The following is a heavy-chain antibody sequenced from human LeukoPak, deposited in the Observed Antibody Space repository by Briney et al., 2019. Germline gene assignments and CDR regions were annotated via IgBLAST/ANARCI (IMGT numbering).Heavy chain of an antibody. D-gene: IGHD2-15*01. Sequence: SETLSLTCTVSGASLSSYFWSWIRQPAGKGLEWIGRFYTGGSTHFNTSLKGRLTMSANTSTKQFSLRLRSVTAADTAVYYCARESSRGPDHWGQGILVTVSS. CDR1: GASLSSYF. V-gene: IGHV4-4*07. CDR2: FYTGGST. J-gene: IGHJ4*02. CDR3: ARESSRGPDH.